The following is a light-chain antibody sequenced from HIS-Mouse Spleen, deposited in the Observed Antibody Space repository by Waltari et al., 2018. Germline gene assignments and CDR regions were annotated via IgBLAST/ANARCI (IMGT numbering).Light chain of an antibody. CDR1: SSDVVSYNL. J-gene: IGLJ1*01. V-gene: IGLV2-23*01. CDR2: EGS. Sequence: QSALTQPASVSGSPGQSITISCTVTSSDVVSYNLVSWYQQHPGKAPKLMIYEGSKRPSGVSYRFSGSRPGNADSLTSSGLAAEDEAYYYCCSYAGSSTYVFGTGTKVTVL. CDR3: CSYAGSSTYV.